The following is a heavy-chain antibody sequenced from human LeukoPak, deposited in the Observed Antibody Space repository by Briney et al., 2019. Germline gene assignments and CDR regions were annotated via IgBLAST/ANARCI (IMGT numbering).Heavy chain of an antibody. CDR3: ARVGRWEVLGAYDS. V-gene: IGHV3-72*01. CDR2: IRNTANSYST. Sequence: GWALRLSCPASRFTFSDHYMDWVRQAPGKGLEGVGRIRNTANSYSTAYAASVRGRFSISTDGSTNSLYLQMNSLKIADTAVYYCARVGRWEVLGAYDSWGQGTLVTVSS. CDR1: RFTFSDHY. J-gene: IGHJ4*02. D-gene: IGHD1-26*01.